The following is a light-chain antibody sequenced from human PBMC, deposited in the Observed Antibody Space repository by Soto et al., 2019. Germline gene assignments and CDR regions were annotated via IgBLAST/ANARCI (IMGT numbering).Light chain of an antibody. V-gene: IGLV2-11*01. CDR2: DVT. Sequence: QSVLTQPRSVSGSPGQSVTISCTGTGSDVGGYNYVSWYQQHPGKAPKLMIYDVTKRPSGVPDRFSGSKSGNTASLTISGLQAEDEADYYCCSYAGSYTWVFGGGTKVTLL. CDR3: CSYAGSYTWV. CDR1: GSDVGGYNY. J-gene: IGLJ3*02.